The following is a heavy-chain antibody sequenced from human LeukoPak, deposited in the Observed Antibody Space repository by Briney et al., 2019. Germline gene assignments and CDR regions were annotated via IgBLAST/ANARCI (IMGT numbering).Heavy chain of an antibody. Sequence: PGGSLRLSCAASGFTFDDYGMSWVRQAPGKGLEWVSYISSSGSTIYYADSVKGRFTISRDNAKNSLYLQMNSLRAEDTAVYYCATDSSGWYPVDYWGQGTLVTVSS. CDR1: GFTFDDYG. CDR2: ISSSGSTI. CDR3: ATDSSGWYPVDY. J-gene: IGHJ4*02. V-gene: IGHV3-48*03. D-gene: IGHD6-19*01.